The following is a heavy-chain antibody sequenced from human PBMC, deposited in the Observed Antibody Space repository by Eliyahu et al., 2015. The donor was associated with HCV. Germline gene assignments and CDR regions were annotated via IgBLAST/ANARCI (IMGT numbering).Heavy chain of an antibody. CDR2: IKQDGSEK. Sequence: EVQLVESGGGLVQPGGSLRLSCAASGFTXSSYWMSWVRQAPGKGLEWVANIKQDGSEKYYVDSVKGRFTISRDNAKNSLYLQMNSLRAEDTAVYYCARDVSPPLAAPFDYWGQGTLVTVSS. V-gene: IGHV3-7*01. CDR1: GFTXSSYW. D-gene: IGHD2-15*01. J-gene: IGHJ4*02. CDR3: ARDVSPPLAAPFDY.